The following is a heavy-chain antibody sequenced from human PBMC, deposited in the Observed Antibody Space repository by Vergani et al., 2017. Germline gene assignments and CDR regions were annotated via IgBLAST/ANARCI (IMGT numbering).Heavy chain of an antibody. CDR3: ARRTVVTLRWNYYYYMDG. V-gene: IGHV4-34*01. CDR2: INHSGSP. Sequence: QVQLQQWGAGLLKPSETLSLTCAVYGGSFSGYYWSWIRQPPGKGLEWFGEINHSGSPNYNPSLKSRVTISVDTSKNQFSLKLSSVTAADTAVYYCARRTVVTLRWNYYYYMDGWGKGTTVTVSS. CDR1: GGSFSGYY. D-gene: IGHD4-23*01. J-gene: IGHJ6*03.